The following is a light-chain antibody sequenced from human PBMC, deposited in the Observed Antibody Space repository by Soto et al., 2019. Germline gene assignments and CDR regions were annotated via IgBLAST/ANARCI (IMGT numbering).Light chain of an antibody. CDR1: SSDVGDYTY. V-gene: IGLV2-8*01. CDR3: SSYAGSKTNV. Sequence: QSALTQPPSASGSPGQSVTISCTGTSSDVGDYTYVSWYQQHPGKAPKLMIYEVSKRPSGVPGRFSGSTSGNTAPLTVSGLQAEDEADYSCSSYAGSKTNVFGTGTKLTVL. CDR2: EVS. J-gene: IGLJ1*01.